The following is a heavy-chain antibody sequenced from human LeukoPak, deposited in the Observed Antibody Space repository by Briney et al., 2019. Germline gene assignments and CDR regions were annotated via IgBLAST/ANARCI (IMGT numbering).Heavy chain of an antibody. CDR1: GGSISSGSYY. Sequence: SSQTLSLTCTVSGGSISSGSYYWSWIRQPAGKGLEWIGRINTSGSTNYNPSLKSRVTISVDTSKNQFSLKLSSVTAAGTAVYYCARAKDFDFWSGYYIFDYWGQGTLVTVSS. J-gene: IGHJ4*02. V-gene: IGHV4-61*02. D-gene: IGHD3-3*01. CDR2: INTSGST. CDR3: ARAKDFDFWSGYYIFDY.